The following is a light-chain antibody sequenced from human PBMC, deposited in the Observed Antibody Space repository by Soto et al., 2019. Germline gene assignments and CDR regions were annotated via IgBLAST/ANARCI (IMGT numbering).Light chain of an antibody. CDR2: DAS. J-gene: IGKJ1*01. CDR1: QSISSW. Sequence: DIQMTQSPSTLSASVGDRVTITCRASQSISSWVAWYQQKPGKAPKLLIYDASNLESGVPSGFSGSGSGTEFTLSISSLQPDDFAPYYCQQYNSYSTFGQGTKVEIK. V-gene: IGKV1-5*01. CDR3: QQYNSYST.